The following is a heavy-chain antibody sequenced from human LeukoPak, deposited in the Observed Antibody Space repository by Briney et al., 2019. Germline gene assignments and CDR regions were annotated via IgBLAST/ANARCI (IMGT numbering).Heavy chain of an antibody. D-gene: IGHD3-22*01. CDR2: IYYSGST. J-gene: IGHJ3*02. CDR3: APYYYDSSGYYFGAFDI. CDR1: GGSISSSSYY. Sequence: PSETLSLTCTVSGGSISSSSYYWGWIRQSPGKGLEWIGSIYYSGSTYYNPSLKSRVTISIDTSKNQFSLKLSSVTAADTAVYYCAPYYYDSSGYYFGAFDIWGQGTMATVSS. V-gene: IGHV4-39*01.